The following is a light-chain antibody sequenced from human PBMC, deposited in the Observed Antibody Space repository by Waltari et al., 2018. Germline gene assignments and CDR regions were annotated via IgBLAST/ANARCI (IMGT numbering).Light chain of an antibody. CDR3: QTGGHGTWV. CDR2: VNSDGSH. J-gene: IGLJ3*02. V-gene: IGLV4-69*01. CDR1: SGHSSNV. Sequence: QLVVTQSPSASASLGASVKLTCTLSSGHSSNVIAWLQQHPERGPRYLMKVNSDGSHSKGAEIPDRFSGSSSGAGRYLTISNRQSEDEADYYCQTGGHGTWVFGGGTKLTVL.